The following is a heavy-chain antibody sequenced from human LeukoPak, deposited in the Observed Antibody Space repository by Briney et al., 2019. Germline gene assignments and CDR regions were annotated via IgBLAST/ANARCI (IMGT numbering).Heavy chain of an antibody. D-gene: IGHD5-18*01. V-gene: IGHV4-39*07. CDR3: ARGGYSYGPAYYYYYMDV. CDR1: GGSISSSSYY. Sequence: SETLSLTCTVSGGSISSSSYYWGWIRQPPGKGLEWIGSIYYSGSTYYNPSLKSRVTISVDTSKNQFSLKLSSVTAADTAVYYCARGGYSYGPAYYYYYMDVWGKGTTVTVSS. CDR2: IYYSGST. J-gene: IGHJ6*03.